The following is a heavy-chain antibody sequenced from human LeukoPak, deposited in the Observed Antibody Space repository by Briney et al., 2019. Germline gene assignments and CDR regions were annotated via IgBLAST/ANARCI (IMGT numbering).Heavy chain of an antibody. CDR3: ARDLIDFCFDP. J-gene: IGHJ5*02. V-gene: IGHV4-61*02. Sequence: SETRSLTCTVSGGSISSGSYYWSWIRQPAGKGLEWIGRIYTSGSTNYNPSLKSRVTISVDTSKNQFSLKLSSVTAADTAVYYCARDLIDFCFDPWGQGTLVTVSS. CDR2: IYTSGST. D-gene: IGHD3-3*01. CDR1: GGSISSGSYY.